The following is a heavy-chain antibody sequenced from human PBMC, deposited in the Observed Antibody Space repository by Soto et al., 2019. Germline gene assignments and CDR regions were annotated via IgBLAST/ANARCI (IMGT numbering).Heavy chain of an antibody. D-gene: IGHD2-15*01. Sequence: QVQLVESGGGVVQPGGSLRLSCAASGFNFSSSGIYWARQAPGQGLERGAVLWYDGSNKYYADSVKGRFTVSRDNSKNTVYLQMNSLRAEDTAVYYCARQVVVSGSRYNWFDPWGQGTLVTVSS. J-gene: IGHJ5*02. CDR1: GFNFSSSG. V-gene: IGHV3-33*01. CDR3: ARQVVVSGSRYNWFDP. CDR2: LWYDGSNK.